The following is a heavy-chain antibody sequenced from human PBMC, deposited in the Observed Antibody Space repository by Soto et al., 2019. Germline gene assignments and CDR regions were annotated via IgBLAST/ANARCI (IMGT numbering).Heavy chain of an antibody. D-gene: IGHD5-18*01. CDR3: ARGHDTAKVGY. CDR1: GGSFSGYY. V-gene: IGHV4-34*01. CDR2: INHSGST. J-gene: IGHJ4*02. Sequence: PSETLSLTCAVYGGSFSGYYWSWIRQPPGKGLEWIGEINHSGSTNYNPSLKSRVTISVNTSKSQFSLNLNSVTAADTAVYFCARGHDTAKVGYWGQGTLVTVSS.